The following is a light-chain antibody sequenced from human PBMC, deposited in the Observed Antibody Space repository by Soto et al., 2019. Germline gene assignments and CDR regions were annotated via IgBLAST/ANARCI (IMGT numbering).Light chain of an antibody. CDR3: CAYAGSWVPYV. V-gene: IGLV2-23*01. J-gene: IGLJ1*01. CDR1: SSDVGSYNL. CDR2: EGS. Sequence: QSALTQPASVSGSPGQSITISCTGTSSDVGSYNLVSWYQQRPGKAPNLLIYEGSKRPSGVSNRFSASKSGNTASLTISGLQAEDEADYYCCAYAGSWVPYVFGTGTKLTVL.